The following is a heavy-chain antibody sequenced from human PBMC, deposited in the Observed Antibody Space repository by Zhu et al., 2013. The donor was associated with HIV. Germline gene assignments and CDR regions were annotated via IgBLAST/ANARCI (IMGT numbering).Heavy chain of an antibody. CDR1: GYIFIDYY. CDR2: INPRNGDT. J-gene: IGHJ1*01. CDR3: AASATVFSGYYS. V-gene: IGHV1-2*07. D-gene: IGHD3-22*01. Sequence: QVQLVQSGAEMKSPGASVRISCRASGYIFIDYYLHWVRQAPGQGPESMGWINPRNGDTKYAPNFQGRLTLTRDTSISTIYMVLNSLTSEDTAVYYCAASATVFSGYYSWGQGTLVSVSS.